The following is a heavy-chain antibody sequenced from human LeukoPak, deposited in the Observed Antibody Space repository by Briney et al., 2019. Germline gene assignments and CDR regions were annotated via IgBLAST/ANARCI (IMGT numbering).Heavy chain of an antibody. Sequence: GGSLRLSCAASGFTFSSYEMSWVRQAPGKGLEWVSYISGSGNTVYYADSVKGRFTISRDSAKNSLYLQMSSLRAEDTAVYYCARDPAGVDYWGQGTLVTVSS. CDR2: ISGSGNTV. CDR3: ARDPAGVDY. J-gene: IGHJ4*02. D-gene: IGHD3-10*01. CDR1: GFTFSSYE. V-gene: IGHV3-48*03.